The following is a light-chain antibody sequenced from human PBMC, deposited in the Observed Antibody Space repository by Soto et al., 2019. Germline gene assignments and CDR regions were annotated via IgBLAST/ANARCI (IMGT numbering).Light chain of an antibody. CDR3: QQYDNLSGRLT. Sequence: DIQMTQSPSSLSASVGDRVTITCQASQDISNHLNWYQQKPGKAPKRLIYDVSNLETGVPSRFSGSGSGTDFTFTISSLQHDDFATYYCQQYDNLSGRLTFGPGTKLDFK. CDR1: QDISNH. V-gene: IGKV1-33*01. J-gene: IGKJ3*01. CDR2: DVS.